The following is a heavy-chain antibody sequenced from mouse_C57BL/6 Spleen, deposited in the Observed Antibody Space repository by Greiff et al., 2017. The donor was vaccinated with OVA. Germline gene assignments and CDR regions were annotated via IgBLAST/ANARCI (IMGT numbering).Heavy chain of an antibody. CDR2: IYPNSGGT. CDR3: ARSTLPIPWFAY. CDR1: GYTFTSYW. J-gene: IGHJ3*01. Sequence: QVQLKQPGAELVKPGASVKLSCKASGYTFTSYWMHWVKQRPGRGLEWIGRIYPNSGGTKYNEKFKSKATLTVDKPSSTAYMQLSSLTSEDSAVYYCARSTLPIPWFAYWGQGTLVTVSA. D-gene: IGHD5-5*01. V-gene: IGHV1-72*01.